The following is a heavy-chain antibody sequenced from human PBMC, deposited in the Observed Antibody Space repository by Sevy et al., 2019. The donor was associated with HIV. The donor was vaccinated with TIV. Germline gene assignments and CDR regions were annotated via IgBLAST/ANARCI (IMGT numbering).Heavy chain of an antibody. Sequence: GGSLRLSCTASGFTFSSYAMYWVRQAPGEGLEWVAVISYDGNNKDYADSVKGRFTISRDNSKNTLYLQMNSLRAEDTAVYYCASHYYDSTGYYYPLDYWGQGTLVTVSS. CDR3: ASHYYDSTGYYYPLDY. V-gene: IGHV3-30*04. CDR2: ISYDGNNK. J-gene: IGHJ4*02. D-gene: IGHD3-22*01. CDR1: GFTFSSYA.